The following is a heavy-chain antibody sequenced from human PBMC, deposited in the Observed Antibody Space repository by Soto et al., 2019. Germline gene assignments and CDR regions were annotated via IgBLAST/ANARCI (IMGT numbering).Heavy chain of an antibody. CDR2: IDPSDSYT. CDR1: GYSFTSYW. V-gene: IGHV5-10-1*01. Sequence: PGESLKISCKGSGYSFTSYWISWVRQMPGKGLEWMGRIDPSDSYTNYSPSFQGHVTISADKSISTAYLQWSSLKASDTAMYYCAFYWEPPQYGGDAFDIWGQGTMVTVSS. J-gene: IGHJ3*02. CDR3: AFYWEPPQYGGDAFDI. D-gene: IGHD1-26*01.